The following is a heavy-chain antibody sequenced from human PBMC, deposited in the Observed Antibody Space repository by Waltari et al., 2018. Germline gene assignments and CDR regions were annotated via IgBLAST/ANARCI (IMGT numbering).Heavy chain of an antibody. Sequence: QVQLQQWGAGLLKPSETLSLTCAVYGGSFSGYYWSWIRQPPGKGLEWIGEINHRGSTNYNPSLKSRVTISVDTSKNQFSLKLSSVTAADTAVYYCARGTSYYYGSGGGDYWGQGTLVTVSS. V-gene: IGHV4-34*01. D-gene: IGHD3-10*01. CDR1: GGSFSGYY. CDR3: ARGTSYYYGSGGGDY. J-gene: IGHJ4*02. CDR2: INHRGST.